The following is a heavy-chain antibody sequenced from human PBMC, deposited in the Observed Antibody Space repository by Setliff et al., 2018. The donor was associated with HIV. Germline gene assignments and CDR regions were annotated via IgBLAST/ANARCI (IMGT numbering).Heavy chain of an antibody. J-gene: IGHJ5*02. CDR3: SNWNTTIDEDA. D-gene: IGHD5-18*01. Sequence: SETLSLTCAVYGGSVSGHYWGWFRQPPGKGLEWIGEITPSGATNYLPSLKSRVTMSLDTSKNQFSLKMTSVIAADTALYYCSNWNTTIDEDAWGQGTLVTV. CDR1: GGSVSGHY. CDR2: ITPSGAT. V-gene: IGHV4-34*01.